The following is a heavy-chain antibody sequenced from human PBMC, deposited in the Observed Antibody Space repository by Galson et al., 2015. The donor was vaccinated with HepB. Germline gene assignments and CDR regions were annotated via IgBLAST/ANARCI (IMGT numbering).Heavy chain of an antibody. V-gene: IGHV1-69*13. CDR3: AREKGNLEMATKGSFDY. CDR2: IIPIFGTA. CDR1: GGTFSSYA. Sequence: SVKVSCKASGGTFSSYAISWVRQAPGQGLEWMGGIIPIFGTANYAQKFQGRVTITADESTSTAYMELSSLRSEDTAVYYCAREKGNLEMATKGSFDYWGQGTLVTVSS. D-gene: IGHD5-24*01. J-gene: IGHJ4*02.